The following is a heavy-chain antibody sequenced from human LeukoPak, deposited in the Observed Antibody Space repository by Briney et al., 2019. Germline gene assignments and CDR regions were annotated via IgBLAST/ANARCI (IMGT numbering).Heavy chain of an antibody. J-gene: IGHJ6*03. Sequence: SETLSLTCAVYGGSLSGYYWGWIRQPPGKGLEWIGEINHSGSTNYNPSLKSRVTISVDTSKNQFSLKLSSVTAADTAVYYCARQHPYYYYYYMDVWGKGTTVTVSS. D-gene: IGHD6-13*01. CDR1: GGSLSGYY. V-gene: IGHV4-34*01. CDR3: ARQHPYYYYYYMDV. CDR2: INHSGST.